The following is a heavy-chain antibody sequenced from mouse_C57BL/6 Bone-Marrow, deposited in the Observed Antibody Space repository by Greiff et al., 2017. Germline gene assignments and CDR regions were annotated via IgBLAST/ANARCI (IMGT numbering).Heavy chain of an antibody. CDR2: IDPGDGDT. CDR3: ARLFGDYYFGY. D-gene: IGHD2-13*01. J-gene: IGHJ2*01. CDR1: GYAFSSSW. V-gene: IGHV1-82*01. Sequence: QVQLQQSGPELVRPGASVKISCKASGYAFSSSWMHWVKQRPGKGLEWIGRIDPGDGDTNYNGKFKGKATLTADKSSSTAYLHLSSLTSEDSAVYFCARLFGDYYFGYWGQGTTLTVS.